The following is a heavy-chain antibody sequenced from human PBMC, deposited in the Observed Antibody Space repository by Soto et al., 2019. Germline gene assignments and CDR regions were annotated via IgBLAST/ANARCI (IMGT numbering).Heavy chain of an antibody. Sequence: SETLSLTCAVSGYSISSGYYWGWIRQPPGKGLEWIGSIYHSGSTYYNPSLKSRVTISVDTSKNQFSLKLSSVTAADTAVYYCATGPGDILLMVYAKSFHYWGQGNLVTVSS. CDR2: IYHSGST. D-gene: IGHD2-8*01. CDR1: GYSISSGYY. J-gene: IGHJ4*02. CDR3: ATGPGDILLMVYAKSFHY. V-gene: IGHV4-38-2*01.